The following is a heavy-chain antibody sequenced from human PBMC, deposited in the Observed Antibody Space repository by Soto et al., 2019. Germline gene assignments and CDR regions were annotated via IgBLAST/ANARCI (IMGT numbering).Heavy chain of an antibody. Sequence: SGPTLVNPPQTLTLTCTFSGFSPSTSGMCVSWIRQPPGKALEWLARNDWDDDKYYSTSLKTRLTIFKDTSENQVVLTMTNMDPVDTATYYCARISSTSCYFDYWGQGTLVTVSS. D-gene: IGHD2-2*01. CDR3: ARISSTSCYFDY. CDR1: GFSPSTSGMC. CDR2: NDWDDDK. V-gene: IGHV2-70*11. J-gene: IGHJ4*02.